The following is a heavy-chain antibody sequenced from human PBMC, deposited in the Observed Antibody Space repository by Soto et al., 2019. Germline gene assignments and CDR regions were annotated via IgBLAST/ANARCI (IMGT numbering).Heavy chain of an antibody. J-gene: IGHJ3*02. D-gene: IGHD4-17*01. CDR1: GYTLTSYG. CDR2: ISAYNGNT. CDR3: ARDQADVDYEDDFGI. V-gene: IGHV1-18*01. Sequence: QVQLVQSGAEVKKPGASVKVSCKASGYTLTSYGISWVRQAPGQGLEWMGWISAYNGNTNYAQKLQGRVTMTTDTSTSTAYRELRSRRSDVTAVYYCARDQADVDYEDDFGIWGQGTMVTVSS.